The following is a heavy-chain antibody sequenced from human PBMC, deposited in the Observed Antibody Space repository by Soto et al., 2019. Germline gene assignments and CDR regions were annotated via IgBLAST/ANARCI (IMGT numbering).Heavy chain of an antibody. CDR1: GFTFKTFV. CDR3: VRGTGVMTAFDYFNY. CDR2: ISGSSNTI. D-gene: IGHD2-21*02. V-gene: IGHV3-48*02. Sequence: GESLKISCAASGFTFKTFVMNWVRQAPGKGLEWVSYISGSSNTINFADSVRGRFTISRDNAKNSMYLQMNSLRDEDTAVYYCVRGTGVMTAFDYFNYWDQGTLVAVSS. J-gene: IGHJ4*02.